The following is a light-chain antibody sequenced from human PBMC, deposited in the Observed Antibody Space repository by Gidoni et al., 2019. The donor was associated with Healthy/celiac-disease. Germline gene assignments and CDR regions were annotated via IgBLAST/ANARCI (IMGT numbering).Light chain of an antibody. CDR3: QQRSNWHPLT. Sequence: EIVLTPSPATLSLSPGERATLSCRASQGVSSYLAWYQQQPGQAPRLLIYDASNRATGIPARFSGSGPGTDFTLTISSLEPEDFAVYYCQQRSNWHPLTFGGGTKVEIK. CDR2: DAS. J-gene: IGKJ4*01. V-gene: IGKV3D-11*01. CDR1: QGVSSY.